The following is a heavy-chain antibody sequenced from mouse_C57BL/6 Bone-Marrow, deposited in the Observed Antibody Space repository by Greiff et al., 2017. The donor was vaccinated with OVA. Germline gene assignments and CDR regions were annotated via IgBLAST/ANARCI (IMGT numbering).Heavy chain of an antibody. Sequence: QVQLKESGAELVKPGASVKLSCKASGYTFTSYWMHWVKQRPGQGLEWIGMIHPNSGSTNYNEKFKSKATLTVDKSSSTAYMQLSSLTSEDSAVYYCARFYGNLGWFAYWGQGTLVTVSA. CDR2: IHPNSGST. J-gene: IGHJ3*01. CDR1: GYTFTSYW. V-gene: IGHV1-64*01. D-gene: IGHD2-1*01. CDR3: ARFYGNLGWFAY.